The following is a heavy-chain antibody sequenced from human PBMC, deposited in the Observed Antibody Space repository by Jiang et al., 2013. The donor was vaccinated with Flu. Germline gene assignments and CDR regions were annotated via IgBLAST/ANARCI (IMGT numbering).Heavy chain of an antibody. CDR3: AADRVGSDWDY. CDR2: IVVGSGNT. V-gene: IGHV1-58*01. J-gene: IGHJ4*02. D-gene: IGHD2-21*01. CDR1: GFTFTSSA. Sequence: GAEVKKPGTSVKVSCKASGFTFTSSAVQWVRQARGQRLEWIGWIVVGSGNTNYAQKFQERVTITRDMSTSTAYMELSSLRSEDTAVYYCAADRVGSDWDYWGQGTLVTVSS.